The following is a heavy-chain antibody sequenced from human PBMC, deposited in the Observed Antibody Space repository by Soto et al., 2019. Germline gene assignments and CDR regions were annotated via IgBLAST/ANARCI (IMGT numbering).Heavy chain of an antibody. D-gene: IGHD5-18*01. CDR2: ISGRGVDT. CDR1: GFTFSSFA. CDR3: AGPGYSSQEY. J-gene: IGHJ4*02. Sequence: EVQLLESGGGLGQPGGSLRLSCAASGFTFSSFALSWVRQAPGKGLQWVSAISGRGVDTDYADSVKGRFTISRDNSKNTLFLQMNSLRVEDTAIYYCAGPGYSSQEYWGQGTLVTVSS. V-gene: IGHV3-23*01.